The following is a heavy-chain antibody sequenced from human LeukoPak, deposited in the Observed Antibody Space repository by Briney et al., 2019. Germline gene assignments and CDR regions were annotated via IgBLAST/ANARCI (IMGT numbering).Heavy chain of an antibody. CDR3: AREGSDSSGYYYLHY. V-gene: IGHV4-59*01. J-gene: IGHJ4*02. CDR1: GGSISSYY. Sequence: SETLSLTCTVSGGSISSYYWSWIRQPPGKGLEWIGYIYYSGSTNYNPSLKIRVTISVDTFKNQISLKLSSVTAADTAVYYCAREGSDSSGYYYLHYWGQGTLVTVSS. CDR2: IYYSGST. D-gene: IGHD3-22*01.